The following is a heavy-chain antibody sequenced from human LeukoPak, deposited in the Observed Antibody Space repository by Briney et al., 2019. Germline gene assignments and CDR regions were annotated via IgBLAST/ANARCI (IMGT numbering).Heavy chain of an antibody. CDR2: INPGGGST. V-gene: IGHV1-46*01. CDR3: ARNAASGLDY. J-gene: IGHJ4*02. D-gene: IGHD2-15*01. Sequence: GASVKVSCKASGYTFTNYYLHWVRQAPGQGLEWMGFINPGGGSTSYAQKFQGRVTMARATSTSTVYMELSSLRSDDTAVYYCARNAASGLDYWGQGTQVTVSS. CDR1: GYTFTNYY.